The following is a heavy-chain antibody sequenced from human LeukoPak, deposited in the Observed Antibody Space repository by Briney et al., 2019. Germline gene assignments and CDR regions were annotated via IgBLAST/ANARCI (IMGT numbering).Heavy chain of an antibody. CDR2: IYYSGST. D-gene: IGHD6-19*01. CDR1: GGSISSYY. Sequence: TSETLSLTCTVSGGSISSYYWSWIRQPPGKGLEWIGYIYYSGSTNYNPSLKSRVTISVDTSKNQFSLKLSSVTAADTAVYYCARVRSGWYFDYWGQGTLVTVSS. CDR3: ARVRSGWYFDY. J-gene: IGHJ4*02. V-gene: IGHV4-59*01.